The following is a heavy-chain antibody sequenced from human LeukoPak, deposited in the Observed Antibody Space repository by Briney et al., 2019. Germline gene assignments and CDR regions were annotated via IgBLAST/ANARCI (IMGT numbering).Heavy chain of an antibody. D-gene: IGHD3-22*01. CDR2: INSDGSST. J-gene: IGHJ4*02. CDR1: GFTFSSYW. Sequence: GGSLRLSCAASGFTFSSYWMHWVRQAPGKGLAWVSRINSDGSSTSYTDSVKGRFTISRDNAKNTLYLQMNSLRAEDTAVYYCARGYYDSSGQWPPFDYWGQGTLVTVSS. CDR3: ARGYYDSSGQWPPFDY. V-gene: IGHV3-74*01.